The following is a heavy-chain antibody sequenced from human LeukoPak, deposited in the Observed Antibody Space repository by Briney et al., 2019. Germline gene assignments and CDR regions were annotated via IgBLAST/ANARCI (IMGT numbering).Heavy chain of an antibody. CDR2: IIPIFGTA. D-gene: IGHD6-19*01. CDR1: GGTFSSYA. J-gene: IGHJ6*03. Sequence: ASVKVSCKASGGTFSSYAISWVRQAPGQGLEWMGGIIPIFGTANYAQKFQGRVTITADKCTSTAYMELSSLRSEDTAVYYCARSSGDYYYYMDVWGKGTTVIISS. CDR3: ARSSGDYYYYMDV. V-gene: IGHV1-69*06.